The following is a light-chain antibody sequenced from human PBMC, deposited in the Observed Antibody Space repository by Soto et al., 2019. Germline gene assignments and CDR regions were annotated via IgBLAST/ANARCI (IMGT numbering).Light chain of an antibody. Sequence: QSALTQPASVSGSPGQSITISCTGTSSDAGGYNYVSWYQQHPGKAPKLMIYDVSNRPSGVSNRFSGSKSGNTASLTISGLHAEDEADYYCSSYTSSSTVVFGGGTKLTVL. CDR3: SSYTSSSTVV. J-gene: IGLJ2*01. V-gene: IGLV2-14*01. CDR1: SSDAGGYNY. CDR2: DVS.